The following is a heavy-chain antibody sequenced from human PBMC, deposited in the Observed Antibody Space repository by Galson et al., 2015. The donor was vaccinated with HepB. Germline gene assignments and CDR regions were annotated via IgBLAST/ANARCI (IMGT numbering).Heavy chain of an antibody. V-gene: IGHV1-69*10. D-gene: IGHD5-24*01. CDR2: IIPILGIA. Sequence: SVKVSCKASGGTFSSYAISWVRQAPGQGLEWMGGIIPILGIANYAQKFQGRVTITADKSTSTAYMELSSLRSEDTAVYYCARGKEGDGYNPYYFDYWGQGTLVTVSS. CDR1: GGTFSSYA. CDR3: ARGKEGDGYNPYYFDY. J-gene: IGHJ4*02.